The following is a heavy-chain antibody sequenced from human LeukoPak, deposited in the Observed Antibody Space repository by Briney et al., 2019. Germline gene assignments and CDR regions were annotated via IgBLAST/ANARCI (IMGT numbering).Heavy chain of an antibody. Sequence: GGSLRLSCAASGFTFSDYAMSWVRQAPGQGLEWVSTISDDGSGTYYADSVKSRFTISRDNSKNTLYLQMNSLRAEDTAVYYCAKDLNYFDSSSSESYWGQGTQVTVSS. CDR3: AKDLNYFDSSSSESY. J-gene: IGHJ4*02. CDR2: ISDDGSGT. V-gene: IGHV3-23*01. CDR1: GFTFSDYA. D-gene: IGHD3-22*01.